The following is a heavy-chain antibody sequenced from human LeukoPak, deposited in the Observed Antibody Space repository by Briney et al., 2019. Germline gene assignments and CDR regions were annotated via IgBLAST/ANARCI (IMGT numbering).Heavy chain of an antibody. D-gene: IGHD3-22*01. CDR2: IRNDGSDK. CDR1: GFTFSTDG. Sequence: PGGSLRLSCAASGFTFSTDGRHWVRQAPGKGLEWVAFIRNDGSDKYYADSVKGRCTISRDNSKKTLYLQMNSLRAEDTAIYYCAILGYLHYYDSSGPDYWGQGTLVTVSS. J-gene: IGHJ4*02. CDR3: AILGYLHYYDSSGPDY. V-gene: IGHV3-30*02.